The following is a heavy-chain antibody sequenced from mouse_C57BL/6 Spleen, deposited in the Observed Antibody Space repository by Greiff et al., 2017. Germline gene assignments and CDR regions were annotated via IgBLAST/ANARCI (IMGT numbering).Heavy chain of an antibody. CDR2: IDPSDSYT. Sequence: QVQLQQPGAELVRPGTSVKLSCKASGYTFTSYWMHWVKQRPGQGLEWIGVIDPSDSYTNYNQKFKGKATLTVDTSSSTAYMQLSSLTSEDSAVYYCARHRSVVDYYAMDYWGQGTSVTVSS. V-gene: IGHV1-59*01. CDR1: GYTFTSYW. CDR3: ARHRSVVDYYAMDY. J-gene: IGHJ4*01. D-gene: IGHD1-1*01.